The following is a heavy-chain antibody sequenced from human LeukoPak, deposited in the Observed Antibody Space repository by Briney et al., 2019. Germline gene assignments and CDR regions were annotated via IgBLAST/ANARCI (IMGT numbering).Heavy chain of an antibody. J-gene: IGHJ4*02. CDR3: ARGSITMVRGVIGRY. Sequence: ASVKVSCKASGYTFTGYYMHWVRQAPGQGLEWMGWINPNSGGTNYAQKFQGRVTMTRDTSISTAYMELSRLRSDDTAAYYCARGSITMVRGVIGRYWGQGTLVTVSS. V-gene: IGHV1-2*02. CDR2: INPNSGGT. D-gene: IGHD3-10*01. CDR1: GYTFTGYY.